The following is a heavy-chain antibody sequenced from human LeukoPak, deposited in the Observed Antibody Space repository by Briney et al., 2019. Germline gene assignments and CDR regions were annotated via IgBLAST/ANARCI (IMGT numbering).Heavy chain of an antibody. CDR3: ARDPAAVAVDAFDI. D-gene: IGHD6-19*01. CDR2: ISSSSLTI. J-gene: IGHJ3*02. CDR1: GFTFRSYS. V-gene: IGHV3-48*02. Sequence: PGGSLRLSCAASGFTFRSYSINWVRQAPGKGLEWVSYISSSSLTIYYADSVKGRFTISRDNAKNSLYLQMNSLRDEDTAVYYCARDPAAVAVDAFDIWGQGTMVTVSS.